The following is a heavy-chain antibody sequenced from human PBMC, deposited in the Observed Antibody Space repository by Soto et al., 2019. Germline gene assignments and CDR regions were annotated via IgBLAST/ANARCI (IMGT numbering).Heavy chain of an antibody. CDR1: GFIFRNYA. J-gene: IGHJ4*02. CDR2: ISRDGSHK. CDR3: ARSRDSAVADSFDF. D-gene: IGHD1-26*01. V-gene: IGHV3-30*04. Sequence: GGSLRLSCAASGFIFRNYAIHWVRQAPGKGLEWVAVISRDGSHKYYLDSVKGRFTISRDNSKDTVNLLMNSLRDDDSAMYYCARSRDSAVADSFDFWGQGTLVTVSS.